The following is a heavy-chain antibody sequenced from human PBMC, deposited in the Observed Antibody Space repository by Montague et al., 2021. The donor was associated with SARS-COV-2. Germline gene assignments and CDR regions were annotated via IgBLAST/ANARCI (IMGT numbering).Heavy chain of an antibody. CDR1: GFSIGSGDY. CDR2: IYHSGTT. CDR3: VREKAGGLRNVFDV. J-gene: IGHJ3*01. V-gene: IGHV4-38-2*02. Sequence: SETLSLTCTVSGFSIGSGDYWGWIRQPPGKGLEWIGSIYHSGTTXXNPXXXSRLTMSIDTSTNQFSLMLTSVTAADTAAFFCVREKAGGLRNVFDVWGQGTTVKVSS.